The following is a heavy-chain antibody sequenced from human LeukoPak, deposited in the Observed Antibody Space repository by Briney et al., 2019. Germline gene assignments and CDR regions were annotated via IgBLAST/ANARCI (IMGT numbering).Heavy chain of an antibody. CDR2: ICSGGST. D-gene: IGHD3-3*01. Sequence: GGSLRLSCAASGFTVSSNYMSWVRQAPGKGLEWVSVICSGGSTYYADSVKGRFTISRDNSKNTLYLRMNSLRAEDTAVYYCARANTYYDFWKAFDYWGQGTLVTVSS. CDR3: ARANTYYDFWKAFDY. V-gene: IGHV3-53*01. CDR1: GFTVSSNY. J-gene: IGHJ4*02.